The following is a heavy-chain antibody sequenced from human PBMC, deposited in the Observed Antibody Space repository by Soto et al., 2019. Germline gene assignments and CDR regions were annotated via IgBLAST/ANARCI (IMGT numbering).Heavy chain of an antibody. CDR2: MYYSGST. V-gene: IGHV4-39*01. D-gene: IGHD3-3*01. Sequence: SETLSLTCIVSGSSISSSGYYWGWIRQPPGKGLEWIASMYYSGSTYYNPSLKSRVTISVDTSKNQFSLKLSSVTAADTAVYYCARRRRVTIFGVVINDAFDIWGQGTMVTVSS. CDR3: ARRRRVTIFGVVINDAFDI. CDR1: GSSISSSGYY. J-gene: IGHJ3*02.